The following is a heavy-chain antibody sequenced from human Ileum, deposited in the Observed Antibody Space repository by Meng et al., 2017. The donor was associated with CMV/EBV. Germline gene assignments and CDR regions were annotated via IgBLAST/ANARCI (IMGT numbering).Heavy chain of an antibody. J-gene: IGHJ4*02. V-gene: IGHV2-5*02. CDR3: AHSPGTYYYNSGGYYSFGYFDY. D-gene: IGHD3-22*01. Sequence: GVGVGWIRQRPGEALGWLALIYWDDDKRYIPSLRSRLTITKDTSRNQVILTMTNVDPADTATYYCAHSPGTYYYNSGGYYSFGYFDYWGQGALVTVSS. CDR1: GVG. CDR2: IYWDDDK.